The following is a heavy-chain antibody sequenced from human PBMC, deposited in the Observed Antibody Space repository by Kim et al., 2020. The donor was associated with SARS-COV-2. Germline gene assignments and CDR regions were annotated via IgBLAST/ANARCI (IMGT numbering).Heavy chain of an antibody. CDR2: ISYDGSNK. J-gene: IGHJ6*02. CDR1: GFTFSSYG. V-gene: IGHV3-30*18. D-gene: IGHD1-1*01. Sequence: GGSLRLSCAAPGFTFSSYGMHWVRQAPGKGLEWVAVISYDGSNKYYADSVKGRFTISRDNSKNTLYLQMNSLRAEDTAVYYCAKDGGNWNDPNYYYYYGMDVWGQGTTVTVSS. CDR3: AKDGGNWNDPNYYYYYGMDV.